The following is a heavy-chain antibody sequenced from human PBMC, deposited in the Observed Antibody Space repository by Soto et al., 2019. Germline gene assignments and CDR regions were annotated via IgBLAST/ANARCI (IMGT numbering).Heavy chain of an antibody. CDR1: GFTFSSYA. CDR3: AFNSGSGSYYFDY. CDR2: ISGGGETT. Sequence: EVQLLESGGGLVQPGGSLRLSCAASGFTFSSYAMWWVRQAPGKGLECVSAISGGGETTYYADSVKGRFTISRDNSTNTLYLQMNSLRAEDTAVYYCAFNSGSGSYYFDYWGQGTLVTVSS. J-gene: IGHJ4*02. D-gene: IGHD3-10*01. V-gene: IGHV3-23*01.